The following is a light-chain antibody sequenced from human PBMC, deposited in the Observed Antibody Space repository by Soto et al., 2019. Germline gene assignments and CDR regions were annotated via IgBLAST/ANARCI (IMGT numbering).Light chain of an antibody. CDR3: SSYTSSNTYV. V-gene: IGLV2-14*01. J-gene: IGLJ1*01. Sequence: QSALTQPASVSGSPGQSITISCTGTSSDVGGYNYVSWYQQHPGKAPKLMIFEVSKRPSGVSYRFSGSTSGNTASLTISGLQAEDEADYYCSSYTSSNTYVFASGTKLPS. CDR1: SSDVGGYNY. CDR2: EVS.